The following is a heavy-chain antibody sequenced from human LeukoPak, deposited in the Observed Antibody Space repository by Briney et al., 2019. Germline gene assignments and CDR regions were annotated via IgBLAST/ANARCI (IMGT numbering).Heavy chain of an antibody. CDR2: IYYSGST. J-gene: IGHJ4*02. V-gene: IGHV4-30-4*01. D-gene: IGHD2-15*01. CDR1: GVSIGSGDYY. CDR3: ARIVGYCSGGNCYSFRFDY. Sequence: SETLSHTCTVSGVSIGSGDYYWSWIRQPPGKGLEWIGYIYYSGSTYYNPSLKGRVAISMDTSKNQFSLKLTSVAAADTAVYYCARIVGYCSGGNCYSFRFDYWGQGTLATVSS.